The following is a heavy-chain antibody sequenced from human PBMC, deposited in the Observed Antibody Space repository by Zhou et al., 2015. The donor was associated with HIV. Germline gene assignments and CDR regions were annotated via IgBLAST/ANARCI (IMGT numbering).Heavy chain of an antibody. J-gene: IGHJ2*01. D-gene: IGHD3-22*01. CDR1: GYTFTSYG. CDR3: ARSVSGKVVLRHATYWYFDL. CDR2: ISAYNGHT. V-gene: IGHV1-18*01. Sequence: QVQLVQSGAEVKKPGASVKVSCKASGYTFTSYGVSWVRQAPGQGLEWIGWISAYNGHTNYAQKLQDRVTMTKDTSTSTAYMELRSLTSDDTAIYYCARSVSGKVVLRHATYWYFDLWGRGTLVTVSS.